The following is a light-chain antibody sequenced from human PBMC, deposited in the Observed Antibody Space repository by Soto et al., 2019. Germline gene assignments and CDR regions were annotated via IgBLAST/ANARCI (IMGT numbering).Light chain of an antibody. Sequence: QSVLSQPASVSWSPGQSITIACTGTSSDVGGYNYVSWYQQHPGKAPKLLIYEVSNRPSGVSNRFSGSKSGNTASLTISGLQAEDEADYYCSSYTSSSDLHVFGTGTKVTVL. V-gene: IGLV2-14*01. J-gene: IGLJ1*01. CDR2: EVS. CDR3: SSYTSSSDLHV. CDR1: SSDVGGYNY.